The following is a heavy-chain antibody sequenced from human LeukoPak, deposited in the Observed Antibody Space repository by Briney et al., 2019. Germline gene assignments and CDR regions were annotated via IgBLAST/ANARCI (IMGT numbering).Heavy chain of an antibody. J-gene: IGHJ4*02. V-gene: IGHV4-34*01. CDR1: GGSFSGYY. Sequence: TSETLSLTCAVYGGSFSGYYWSWIRQPPGKGLEWIGEINHSGSINYNPSLKSRVTISVDTSKNQFSLKLSSVTAADTAVYYCARTRYEYYDSSGYAWVDYWGQGTLVTVSS. CDR3: ARTRYEYYDSSGYAWVDY. CDR2: INHSGSI. D-gene: IGHD3-22*01.